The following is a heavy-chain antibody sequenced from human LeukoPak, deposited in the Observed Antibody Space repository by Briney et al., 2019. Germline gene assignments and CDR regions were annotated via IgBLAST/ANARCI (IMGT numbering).Heavy chain of an antibody. D-gene: IGHD3-22*01. CDR3: ARPYYYDSRIDP. V-gene: IGHV4-30-4*01. CDR1: GDSISSGDYY. CDR2: MYYSGST. J-gene: IGHJ5*02. Sequence: PSQTLSLTCTVSGDSISSGDYYWSWIRQPPGKGLEWIGYMYYSGSTYYNPSLKSRLTISLDTSKNQFSLKLSSVTAADTAVYYCARPYYYDSRIDPWGQGTLVTVSS.